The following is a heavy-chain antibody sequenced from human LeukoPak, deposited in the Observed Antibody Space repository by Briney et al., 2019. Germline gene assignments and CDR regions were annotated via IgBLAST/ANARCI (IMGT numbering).Heavy chain of an antibody. CDR3: ARRETSSGYYSSFDY. J-gene: IGHJ4*02. CDR1: GGSISSSSYY. Sequence: SSETLSLTCTVSGGSISSSSYYWSWIRQPPGKGLEWIGEINHSGSTNYNPSLKSRVTISVDTSKNQFSLKLSSVTAADTAVYYCARRETSSGYYSSFDYWGQGTLVTVSS. CDR2: INHSGST. D-gene: IGHD3-22*01. V-gene: IGHV4-39*07.